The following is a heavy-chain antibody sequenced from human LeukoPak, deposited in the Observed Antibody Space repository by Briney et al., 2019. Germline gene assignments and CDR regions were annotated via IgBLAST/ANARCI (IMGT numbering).Heavy chain of an antibody. V-gene: IGHV3-21*01. D-gene: IGHD6-19*01. J-gene: IGHJ4*02. CDR3: AREQNSSGWWERYFDY. CDR2: ISSSSSYI. Sequence: GGSLRLSCAASGFTFSSYSMNWVRQAPGKGLEWVSSISSSSSYIYYADSVKGRFTISRDNAKNSLYLQMNSLRAEDTAVYYCAREQNSSGWWERYFDYWGQGTLVTVSS. CDR1: GFTFSSYS.